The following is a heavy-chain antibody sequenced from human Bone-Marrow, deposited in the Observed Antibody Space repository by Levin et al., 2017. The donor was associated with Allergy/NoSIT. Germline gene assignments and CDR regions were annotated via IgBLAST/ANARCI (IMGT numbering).Heavy chain of an antibody. CDR1: GFTVSSNH. V-gene: IGHV3-53*01. CDR3: AIYGSGNDYSAFDI. J-gene: IGHJ3*02. D-gene: IGHD3-10*01. CDR2: IYSGGRG. Sequence: PGGSLRLSCAASGFTVSSNHMSWVRQAPGKGLEWVSLIYSGGRGYYADSVRGRFTISRDNSKNTLYLQLNSLRAEDTAVDSCAIYGSGNDYSAFDIWGQGTMVTVSS.